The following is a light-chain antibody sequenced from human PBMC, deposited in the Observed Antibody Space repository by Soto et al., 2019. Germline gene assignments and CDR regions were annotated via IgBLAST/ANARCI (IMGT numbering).Light chain of an antibody. J-gene: IGLJ2*01. V-gene: IGLV1-44*01. CDR3: HSYDSSLSGSVV. Sequence: QSVLTQPPSASRTPGQRVTIPCSGSSSDIGSNSVNWYQQLPGAAPRLLIYGNDHRPSGVPDRFSASKSGTSASLAISGLRSEDEAFYYCHSYDSSLSGSVVFGGGTKLTVL. CDR2: GND. CDR1: SSDIGSNS.